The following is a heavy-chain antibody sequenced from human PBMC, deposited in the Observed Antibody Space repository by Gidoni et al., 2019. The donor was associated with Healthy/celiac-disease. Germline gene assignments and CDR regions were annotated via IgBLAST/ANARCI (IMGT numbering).Heavy chain of an antibody. V-gene: IGHV3-23*01. J-gene: IGHJ4*02. CDR3: AKGRYYYGSGSWYFDY. CDR2: FSGSGGST. CDR1: GFTFSSYA. Sequence: EVQLLESGGGLVQPGGSLRLSCAASGFTFSSYAMSWVRQAPGKGLEWVSAFSGSGGSTYYADSVKGRFTISRDNAKNTLYLQMNSLRAEDTAVYYCAKGRYYYGSGSWYFDYWGQGTLVTVSS. D-gene: IGHD3-10*01.